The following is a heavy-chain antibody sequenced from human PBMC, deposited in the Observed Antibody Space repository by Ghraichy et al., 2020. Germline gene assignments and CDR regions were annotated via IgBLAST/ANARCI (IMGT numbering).Heavy chain of an antibody. D-gene: IGHD3-9*01. CDR1: GFTFSSYS. CDR3: ARDWDDSVDWLGFDY. V-gene: IGHV3-21*01. CDR2: ISSSSSYI. Sequence: GGSLRLSCAASGFTFSSYSMNWVRQAPGKGLEWVSSISSSSSYIYYADSVKGRFTISRDNAKNSLYLQMNSLRAEDTAVYYCARDWDDSVDWLGFDYWGQGTLVTVSS. J-gene: IGHJ4*02.